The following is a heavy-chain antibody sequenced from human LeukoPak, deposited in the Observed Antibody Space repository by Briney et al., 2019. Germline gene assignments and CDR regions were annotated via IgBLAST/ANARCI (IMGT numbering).Heavy chain of an antibody. V-gene: IGHV4-34*01. J-gene: IGHJ4*02. CDR1: GGSSTNYF. CDR2: INRSAST. Sequence: SETLSLTCVLYGGSSTNYFWSWIRQPPGKGLEWIGEINRSASTNYNPSLKSRVTISIDTPKNQFSLKLSSVTAADTAVYYCARGSGPRLFDYWGQGTLVTVSS. CDR3: ARGSGPRLFDY.